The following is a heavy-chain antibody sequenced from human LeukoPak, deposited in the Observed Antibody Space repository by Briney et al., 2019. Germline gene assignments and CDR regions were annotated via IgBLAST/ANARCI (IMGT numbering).Heavy chain of an antibody. CDR3: ARSLGYCSSTSCSQDAFDI. V-gene: IGHV2-70*04. D-gene: IGHD2-2*01. CDR1: GFSLSTSGMR. Sequence: SGPALVKPTQTLTLTCTFSGFSLSTSGMRVSRIRQPPGKALEWLARIDWDDDKFYSTSLKTRLTISKDTSKNQVVLTMTNMDPVDTATYYCARSLGYCSSTSCSQDAFDIWGQGTMVTVSS. CDR2: IDWDDDK. J-gene: IGHJ3*02.